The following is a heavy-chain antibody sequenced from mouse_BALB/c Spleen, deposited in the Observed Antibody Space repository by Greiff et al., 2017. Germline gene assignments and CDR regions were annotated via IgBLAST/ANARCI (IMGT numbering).Heavy chain of an antibody. D-gene: IGHD3-1*01. CDR2: IDPANGNT. CDR3: ASEGLPMDY. Sequence: VQLKQSGAELVKPGASVKLSCTASGFNIKDSYMHWVQQRPEQGLEWIGRIDPANGNTKYDPKFQGKATITADTSSNTAYLQLSSLTSEDTAVEYCASEGLPMDYWGQGTSVTVSS. J-gene: IGHJ4*01. V-gene: IGHV14-3*02. CDR1: GFNIKDSY.